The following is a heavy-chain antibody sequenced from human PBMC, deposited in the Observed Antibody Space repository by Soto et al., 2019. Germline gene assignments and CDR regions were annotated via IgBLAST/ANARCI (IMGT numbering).Heavy chain of an antibody. Sequence: PWGSLRLSCAASGFTFSSYEMNWVRQAPGKGLEWVSYISSSGSTIYYADSVKGRFTISRDNAKNSLYLQMNSLRAEDTAVYYCARDLYVASVTMVRGVGAFDIWGQGTMVTVSS. CDR3: ARDLYVASVTMVRGVGAFDI. D-gene: IGHD3-10*01. J-gene: IGHJ3*02. CDR2: ISSSGSTI. V-gene: IGHV3-48*03. CDR1: GFTFSSYE.